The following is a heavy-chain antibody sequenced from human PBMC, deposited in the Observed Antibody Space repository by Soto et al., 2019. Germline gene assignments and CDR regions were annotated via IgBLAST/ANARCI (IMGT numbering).Heavy chain of an antibody. V-gene: IGHV3-23*01. CDR3: AKEGPVGYYGILAGYYSPYYFGY. D-gene: IGHD3-9*01. J-gene: IGHJ4*02. Sequence: EVQLLESGGGLVQPGGSLRLSCAASGFTFSSYAMSWVRQAPGKGLEWVSAISGSGGSTYYADSVKGRFTISRDNSKNNVVRQMDSLVAEDTAVYYCAKEGPVGYYGILAGYYSPYYFGYCGQGTLVTVSS. CDR1: GFTFSSYA. CDR2: ISGSGGST.